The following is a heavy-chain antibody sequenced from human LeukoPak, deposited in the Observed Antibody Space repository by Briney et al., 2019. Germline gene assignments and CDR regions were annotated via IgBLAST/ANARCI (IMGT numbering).Heavy chain of an antibody. CDR3: VVGGSPGY. Sequence: GGSLRLSCAASGLAFSAYKMHWVRQAPRKGLVWVSRISTDGYTTDYADFVQGRFTASRDNTKNTWSLEMNSLGAEDTAVYYCVVGGSPGYWGQGTLVTVSS. D-gene: IGHD2-15*01. CDR2: ISTDGYTT. J-gene: IGHJ4*02. CDR1: GLAFSAYK. V-gene: IGHV3-74*01.